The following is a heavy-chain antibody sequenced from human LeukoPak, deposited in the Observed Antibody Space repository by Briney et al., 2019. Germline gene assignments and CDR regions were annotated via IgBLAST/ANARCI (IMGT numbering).Heavy chain of an antibody. Sequence: SETLSLTCTVSGGSTSSYYWSWIRQPPGKGLEWIGYMYYSGSTNYNPSLKSRVTISVDTSKNQFSLKLSSVTAADTAVYYCASLYSGSYDTGSFDYFNYWGQGTLVTVSS. CDR1: GGSTSSYY. CDR3: ASLYSGSYDTGSFDYFNY. D-gene: IGHD1-26*01. CDR2: MYYSGST. J-gene: IGHJ4*02. V-gene: IGHV4-59*01.